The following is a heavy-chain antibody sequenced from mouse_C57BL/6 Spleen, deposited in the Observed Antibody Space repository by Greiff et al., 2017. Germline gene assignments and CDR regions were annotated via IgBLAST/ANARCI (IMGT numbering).Heavy chain of an antibody. D-gene: IGHD1-1*02. CDR3: AREGSYIYAMGY. V-gene: IGHV1-55*01. Sequence: VQLQESGAELVKPGASVKMSCKASGYTFTSYWITWVKQRPGQGLEWIGDIYPGSGSTNYNEKFKSKATLTVDTSSSTAYMQLSSLTSEDSAVYYCAREGSYIYAMGYWGQGTSVTVSS. J-gene: IGHJ4*01. CDR1: GYTFTSYW. CDR2: IYPGSGST.